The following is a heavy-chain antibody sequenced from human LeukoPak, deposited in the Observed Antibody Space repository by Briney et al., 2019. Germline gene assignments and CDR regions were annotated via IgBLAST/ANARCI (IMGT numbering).Heavy chain of an antibody. CDR3: ASRQGLGWHYVN. CDR1: GYTLTELS. Sequence: ASVKVSCKVSGYTLTELSMHWVRQAPGKGLEWMGGFDPEDGETIYAQKFQGRVTMTEDTSTDTAYMELSSLRSEDTAIYYCASRQGLGWHYVNWGQGTLVTVSS. CDR2: FDPEDGET. D-gene: IGHD3-10*02. J-gene: IGHJ4*02. V-gene: IGHV1-24*01.